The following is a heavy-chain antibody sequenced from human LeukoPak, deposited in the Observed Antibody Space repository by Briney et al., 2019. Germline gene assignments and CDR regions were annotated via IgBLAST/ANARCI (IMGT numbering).Heavy chain of an antibody. CDR3: ARDSDPGAFDI. J-gene: IGHJ3*02. CDR1: GFTFSSYA. CDR2: IYSGGST. D-gene: IGHD1-14*01. V-gene: IGHV3-53*01. Sequence: GGSLRLSCVVSGFTFSSYAMSWVRQAPGKGLEWVSVIYSGGSTYYADSVRGRFTISRDNSKNTLYLQMNSLRAEDTAVYYCARDSDPGAFDIWGQGTMVTVSS.